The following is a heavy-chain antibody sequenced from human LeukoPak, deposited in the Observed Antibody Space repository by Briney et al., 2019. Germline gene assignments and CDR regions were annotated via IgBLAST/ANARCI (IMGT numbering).Heavy chain of an antibody. Sequence: SVKVSCKASGGTLSSYAISWVRQAPGQGLEWMGGIIPIFGTANYAQKFQGRVTITTDESTSTAYMELSSLRSEDTAVYYCARAAREDYYDSSGYYYYWGQGTLVTVSS. D-gene: IGHD3-22*01. CDR2: IIPIFGTA. CDR1: GGTLSSYA. CDR3: ARAAREDYYDSSGYYYY. V-gene: IGHV1-69*05. J-gene: IGHJ4*02.